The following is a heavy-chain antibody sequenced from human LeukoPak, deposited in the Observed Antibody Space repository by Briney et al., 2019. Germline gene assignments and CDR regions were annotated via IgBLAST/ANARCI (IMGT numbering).Heavy chain of an antibody. CDR3: ARVTGYMIEDYFDY. CDR1: GGSITSYY. J-gene: IGHJ4*02. V-gene: IGHV4-59*01. D-gene: IGHD3-22*01. Sequence: SETLSLTCTVSGGSITSYYWSWFRQPPGKGLEFIGYIFYTGSTNYNPSLKSRVTISVKTSKNQFSLKLSSVTAADTAVYYCARVTGYMIEDYFDYWGQGTLVTVSS. CDR2: IFYTGST.